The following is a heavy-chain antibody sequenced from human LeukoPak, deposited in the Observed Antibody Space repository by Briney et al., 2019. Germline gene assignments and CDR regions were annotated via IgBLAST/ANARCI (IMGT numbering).Heavy chain of an antibody. CDR1: GGSISSYY. J-gene: IGHJ4*02. D-gene: IGHD3-3*01. Sequence: SETLSLTSTVSGGSISSYYWSWIRQPPGKGLEWIGYIYYSGSTNYNPSLKSRVTISVDTSKNQFSLKLSSVTAADTAVYYCARTNYDFWSGYFTSYYFDYWGQGTLVTVSS. V-gene: IGHV4-59*08. CDR2: IYYSGST. CDR3: ARTNYDFWSGYFTSYYFDY.